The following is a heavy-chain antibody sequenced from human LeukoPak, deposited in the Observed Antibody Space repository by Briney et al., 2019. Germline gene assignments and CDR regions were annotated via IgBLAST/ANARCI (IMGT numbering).Heavy chain of an antibody. Sequence: GGSVKGFCKASGYTFTSYYIHRGRQAPGQGLEGMGKNNPSGGSTSYAQKFQGRVTMTRDTSTSTVYMELSSLRSEDTAVYYCAREKGVVPAAGRDWFDPWGQGTLVTVSS. CDR3: AREKGVVPAAGRDWFDP. CDR1: GYTFTSYY. J-gene: IGHJ5*02. V-gene: IGHV1-46*01. CDR2: NNPSGGST. D-gene: IGHD2-2*01.